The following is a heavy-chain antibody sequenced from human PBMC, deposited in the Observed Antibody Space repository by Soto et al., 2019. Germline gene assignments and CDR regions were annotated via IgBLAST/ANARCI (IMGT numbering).Heavy chain of an antibody. D-gene: IGHD3-3*01. CDR3: AKDRTYYDFWSGYRHYGMDV. Sequence: GSLRLSCAASGFTFSSYAMSWVRQAPGKGLEWVSAISGSGGSTYYADSVKGRFTISRDNSKNTLYLQMNSLRAEDTAVYYCAKDRTYYDFWSGYRHYGMDVWGQGTTVTVSS. CDR1: GFTFSSYA. CDR2: ISGSGGST. V-gene: IGHV3-23*01. J-gene: IGHJ6*02.